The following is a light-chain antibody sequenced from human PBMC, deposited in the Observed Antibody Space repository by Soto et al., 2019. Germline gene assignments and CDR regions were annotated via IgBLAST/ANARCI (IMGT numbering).Light chain of an antibody. CDR3: QQYNSYSIWT. Sequence: DIQMTQSPSTLSASLGDTVTITCRASESISNWLAWYQQKPGKAPKLLIYDASSLESGVPSRFSGSGSGTEFTLTISSLQPDDFATYYCQQYNSYSIWTFGQGTRWKSN. V-gene: IGKV1-5*01. CDR2: DAS. J-gene: IGKJ1*01. CDR1: ESISNW.